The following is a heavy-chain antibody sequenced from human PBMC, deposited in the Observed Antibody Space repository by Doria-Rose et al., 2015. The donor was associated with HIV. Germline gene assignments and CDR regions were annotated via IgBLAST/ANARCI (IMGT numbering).Heavy chain of an antibody. Sequence: ITLKESGPVLVKPTETLTLTCTVSGVSLSSPGMGVSWIRQPPGKALEWLANIFSNDERSYKTSLKSRLTISRVTSKSQVVLTMTDMDPVDTATYYCARIKSSRWYHKYYFDFWGQETLVIVSA. V-gene: IGHV2-26*01. D-gene: IGHD6-13*01. CDR3: ARIKSSRWYHKYYFDF. J-gene: IGHJ4*02. CDR2: IFSNDER. CDR1: GVSLSSPGMG.